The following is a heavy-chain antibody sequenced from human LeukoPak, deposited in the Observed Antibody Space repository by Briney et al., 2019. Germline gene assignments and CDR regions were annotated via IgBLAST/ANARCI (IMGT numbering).Heavy chain of an antibody. J-gene: IGHJ3*02. CDR3: ATQHGWLQLWGDAFDI. Sequence: ASVKVSCKVSGYTLTELSMHWVRQAPGKGLEWMGGFDPEDGETIYAQKFQGRVTMTEDTSTDTAYMERSSLRSEDTAVYYCATQHGWLQLWGDAFDIWGQGTMVTVSS. V-gene: IGHV1-24*01. CDR2: FDPEDGET. D-gene: IGHD5-24*01. CDR1: GYTLTELS.